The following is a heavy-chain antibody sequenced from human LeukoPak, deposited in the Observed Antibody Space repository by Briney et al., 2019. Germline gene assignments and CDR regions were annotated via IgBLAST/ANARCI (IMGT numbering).Heavy chain of an antibody. CDR3: ARVAYYDFWSGYPYYYYMDV. CDR2: INHSGST. D-gene: IGHD3-3*01. CDR1: GGSFSGYY. V-gene: IGHV4-34*01. Sequence: SETLSLTCAVYGGSFSGYYWSWLRQPPGKGLEWIGEINHSGSTNYNPSLKSRVTISVDTSKNQFSLKLSSVTAADTAVYYCARVAYYDFWSGYPYYYYMDVWGKGTTVTVSS. J-gene: IGHJ6*03.